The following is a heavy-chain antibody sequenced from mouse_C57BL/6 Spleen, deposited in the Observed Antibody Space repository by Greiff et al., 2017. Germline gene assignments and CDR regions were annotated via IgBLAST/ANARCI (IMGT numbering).Heavy chain of an antibody. D-gene: IGHD1-1*01. CDR3: ARFTTVVAPFDY. CDR1: GYTFTDYN. J-gene: IGHJ2*01. CDR2: INPNNGGT. V-gene: IGHV1-22*01. Sequence: EVQLQQSGPELVKPGASVKMSCKASGYTFTDYNMHWVKQSHGKSLEWIGYINPNNGGTSYNPKFKGKATLTVNKSSSTAYMELRSLTSEDSAVYYCARFTTVVAPFDYWGQGTTLTVSS.